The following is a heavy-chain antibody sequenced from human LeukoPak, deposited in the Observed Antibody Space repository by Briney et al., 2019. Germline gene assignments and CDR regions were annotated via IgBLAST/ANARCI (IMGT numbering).Heavy chain of an antibody. Sequence: GESLKISCKGSGYSFTSYWIGWVRQMPGKGLEWMGIIYPGDSDTRYSPSFQGQVTISADKSISTAYLQWSSLKASDTAMYYCARHINSGWYVAGGFEIWGQGTMVTVSS. CDR1: GYSFTSYW. V-gene: IGHV5-51*01. CDR3: ARHINSGWYVAGGFEI. CDR2: IYPGDSDT. D-gene: IGHD6-19*01. J-gene: IGHJ3*02.